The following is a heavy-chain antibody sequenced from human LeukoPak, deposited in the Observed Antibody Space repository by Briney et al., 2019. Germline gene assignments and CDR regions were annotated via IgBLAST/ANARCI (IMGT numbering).Heavy chain of an antibody. Sequence: SETLSLTCAVCGDPITSANWWSWVRQSPGKGLEWIGEISHSGATNHNPSLKSRVTMSLDKSKNQLSLRVNSVTAADAAVYYCVRGDDYIFDYWGQGTLVTVSS. CDR2: ISHSGAT. D-gene: IGHD4-11*01. CDR1: GDPITSANW. CDR3: VRGDDYIFDY. J-gene: IGHJ4*02. V-gene: IGHV4-4*02.